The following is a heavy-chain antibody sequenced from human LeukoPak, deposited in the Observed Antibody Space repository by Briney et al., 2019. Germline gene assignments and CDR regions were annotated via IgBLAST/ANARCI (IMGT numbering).Heavy chain of an antibody. Sequence: GGSLRLSCAASGFTFSSYGMHWVRQAPGKGLEWVAVISYDGSNKYYADSVKGRFTISRDNSKNTLYLQMNSLRAEDTAVYYCAKDFLPAAGTSPFDYWGQGTLVTVSS. J-gene: IGHJ4*02. V-gene: IGHV3-30*18. CDR2: ISYDGSNK. D-gene: IGHD6-13*01. CDR1: GFTFSSYG. CDR3: AKDFLPAAGTSPFDY.